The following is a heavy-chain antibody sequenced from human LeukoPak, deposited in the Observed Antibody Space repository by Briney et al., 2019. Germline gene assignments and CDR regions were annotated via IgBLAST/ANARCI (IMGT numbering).Heavy chain of an antibody. J-gene: IGHJ4*02. V-gene: IGHV3-74*01. Sequence: GGSLRLSCADSAFTFSDFGMHWVRQAPGKGLVWVSRINSDGSITTYADSVKGRVTISRDNAKNTLYLQMNSLRAEDTAVYYCARAFTAGDDYWGQGTLVTVSS. CDR1: AFTFSDFG. CDR2: INSDGSIT. CDR3: ARAFTAGDDY. D-gene: IGHD1-14*01.